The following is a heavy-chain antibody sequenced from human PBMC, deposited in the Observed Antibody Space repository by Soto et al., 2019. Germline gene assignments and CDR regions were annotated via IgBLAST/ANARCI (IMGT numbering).Heavy chain of an antibody. CDR1: GGSFSGYY. CDR3: ARSPAGYCSSTSCYFLVRGVRYFDY. D-gene: IGHD2-2*01. J-gene: IGHJ4*02. V-gene: IGHV4-34*01. Sequence: SETLSLTCAVYGGSFSGYYLSWIRQPPGKGLEWIGEINHSGSTNYNPSLKSRVTISVDTSKNQFSLKLSSVTAADTAVYYCARSPAGYCSSTSCYFLVRGVRYFDYWGQGTQVTVSS. CDR2: INHSGST.